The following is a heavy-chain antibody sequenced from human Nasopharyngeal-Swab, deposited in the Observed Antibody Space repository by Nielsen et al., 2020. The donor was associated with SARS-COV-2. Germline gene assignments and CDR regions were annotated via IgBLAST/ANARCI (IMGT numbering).Heavy chain of an antibody. CDR1: GGSFSGHY. V-gene: IGHV4-34*01. D-gene: IGHD1-1*01. CDR2: INHSGTT. Sequence: SQTLSLTCGVSGGSFSGHYWSWIRQPPGKGLEWIGEINHSGTTNYKPSLKSRVTISVDTSKNQFSLKVRSVSAADTAIYFCARGRGGQQLVRTYYYYGLDVWGQGTTVTVSS. J-gene: IGHJ6*02. CDR3: ARGRGGQQLVRTYYYYGLDV.